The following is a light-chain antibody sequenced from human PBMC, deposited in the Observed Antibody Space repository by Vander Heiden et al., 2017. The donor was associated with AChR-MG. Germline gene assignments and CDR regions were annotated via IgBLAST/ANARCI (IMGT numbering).Light chain of an antibody. CDR1: SSDVGAYNY. V-gene: IGLV2-14*03. CDR3: ASYTTSSTLV. CDR2: DVS. Sequence: QSALAQPPSVSGSPGQSITISCTGTSSDVGAYNYVSWYQQHPGKAPKVMIYDVSQRPSGVSDRFSGSKSGNTASLTISGLQAEDEADYYCASYTTSSTLVFGGGTKLTVL. J-gene: IGLJ2*01.